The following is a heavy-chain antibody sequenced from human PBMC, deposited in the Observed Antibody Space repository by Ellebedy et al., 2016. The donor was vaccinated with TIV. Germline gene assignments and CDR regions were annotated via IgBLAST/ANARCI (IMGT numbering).Heavy chain of an antibody. Sequence: GESLKISCAASGFTFSSFWMTWVRQAPGKGLEWVANIKQDGSEKYYVDSVKGRFTISRDNAKNSLFLQMNGLTAEDTAVYYCARDFHYYGSGSYDHWGQGTLVTVSS. CDR3: ARDFHYYGSGSYDH. CDR1: GFTFSSFW. V-gene: IGHV3-7*01. D-gene: IGHD3-10*01. CDR2: IKQDGSEK. J-gene: IGHJ4*02.